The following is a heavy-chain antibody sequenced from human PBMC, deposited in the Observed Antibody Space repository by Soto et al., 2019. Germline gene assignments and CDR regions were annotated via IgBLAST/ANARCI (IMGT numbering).Heavy chain of an antibody. V-gene: IGHV1-69*06. CDR2: IIPIYDTS. J-gene: IGHJ4*02. D-gene: IGHD2-15*01. CDR1: GATFNSFG. CDR3: ARRAHCSGGSCYSAYYFDY. Sequence: SVKVSCKASGATFNSFGISWVRQAPGQGLEWMGGIIPIYDTSNYAQKFQGRVTITADKSTTTAYMELRSLRSDDTAVYYCARRAHCSGGSCYSAYYFDYWGQGTLVTVSS.